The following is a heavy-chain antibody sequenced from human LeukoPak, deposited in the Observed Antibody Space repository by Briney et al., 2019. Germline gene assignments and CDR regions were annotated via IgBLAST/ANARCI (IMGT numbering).Heavy chain of an antibody. Sequence: GASVKVSCTASGYTFTSYGISWVRQAPGQGLEWMGWISAYNGNSNYAQKLQGRVTMTTDTSTSTACMELRSLRSDDTAVYYCARDQVWSDSAVDYYYYYMDAWGKGTTVTVSS. CDR2: ISAYNGNS. V-gene: IGHV1-18*01. J-gene: IGHJ6*03. CDR3: ARDQVWSDSAVDYYYYYMDA. CDR1: GYTFTSYG. D-gene: IGHD5-18*01.